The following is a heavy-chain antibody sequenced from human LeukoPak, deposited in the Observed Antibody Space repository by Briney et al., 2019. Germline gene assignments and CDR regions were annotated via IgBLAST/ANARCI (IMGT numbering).Heavy chain of an antibody. CDR2: IIPILGIA. CDR3: ATPCGGDCKQAFDI. Sequence: SVKVSCKASGGTFSSYAISWVRQAPGQGLEWMGRIIPILGIANYAQKFQGRVTITADKSTSTAYMELSSLRSEDTAVYYCATPCGGDCKQAFDIWGQGTMVTDSS. J-gene: IGHJ3*02. CDR1: GGTFSSYA. V-gene: IGHV1-69*04. D-gene: IGHD2-21*01.